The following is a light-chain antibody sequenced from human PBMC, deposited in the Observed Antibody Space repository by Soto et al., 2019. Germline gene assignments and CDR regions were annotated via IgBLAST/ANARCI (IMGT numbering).Light chain of an antibody. CDR1: SSNIGAGYN. J-gene: IGLJ3*02. CDR2: GDS. Sequence: QSVLTQPPSVSGAPGQRVTISCTGSSSNIGAGYNVHWYQQFPGTAPKLLIYGDSNRPSGVPDRFSGSKSGTSASLAITGLEAEDEADYYCKSYDSILSGWLFGGGTKLTVL. CDR3: KSYDSILSGWL. V-gene: IGLV1-40*01.